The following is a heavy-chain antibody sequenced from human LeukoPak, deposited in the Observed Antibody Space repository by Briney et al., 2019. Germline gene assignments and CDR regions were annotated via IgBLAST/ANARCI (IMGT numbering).Heavy chain of an antibody. Sequence: GGSLRLSCAVSGFTFSSYEMNWVRQAPGKGLEWVSYISSSGRTIYYADSVKGRFTISRDSARNSLDLQMNSLRVEDTAVYYCARRAIAEGFDYWGQGTLVTVSS. CDR3: ARRAIAEGFDY. CDR1: GFTFSSYE. J-gene: IGHJ4*02. D-gene: IGHD6-13*01. V-gene: IGHV3-48*03. CDR2: ISSSGRTI.